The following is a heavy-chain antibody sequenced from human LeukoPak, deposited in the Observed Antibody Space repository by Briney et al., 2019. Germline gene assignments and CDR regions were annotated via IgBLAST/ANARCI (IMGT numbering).Heavy chain of an antibody. Sequence: PGGSLRLSCAASGFTFSSYSMNWVRQAPGKGLEWVSSISSSSSYIYYADSVKGRFTISRDNSKNTLYLQVNSLRAEDTAVYYCAKNGIQRGYYYYGMDVWGQGTTVTVSS. V-gene: IGHV3-21*04. CDR1: GFTFSSYS. CDR2: ISSSSSYI. CDR3: AKNGIQRGYYYYGMDV. D-gene: IGHD3-10*01. J-gene: IGHJ6*02.